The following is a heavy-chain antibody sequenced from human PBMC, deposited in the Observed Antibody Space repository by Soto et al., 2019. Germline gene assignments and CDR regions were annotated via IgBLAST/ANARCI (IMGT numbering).Heavy chain of an antibody. Sequence: GGSLRLSCAASGFTVSSNYMSWVRQAPGKGLEWVSVIYSGGRTYYADSVKGRFTISRDNSKNTLYLQMNSLRAEDTAVYYCARDRRAVTDGGDYYYYYYMDVWGKGTTVTVSS. CDR2: IYSGGRT. CDR3: ARDRRAVTDGGDYYYYYYMDV. J-gene: IGHJ6*03. V-gene: IGHV3-66*01. D-gene: IGHD4-4*01. CDR1: GFTVSSNY.